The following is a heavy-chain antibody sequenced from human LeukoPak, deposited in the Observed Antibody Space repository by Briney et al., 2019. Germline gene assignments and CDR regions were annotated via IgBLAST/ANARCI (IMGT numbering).Heavy chain of an antibody. CDR1: GLTVSNSY. CDR3: AKGDITMIPD. CDR2: IYSGGST. Sequence: PGGSLRLSCAASGLTVSNSYMSWVRQAPGKGLEWVSVIYSGGSTYYADSVKGRFTISRDNSKNTLYLQMNSLRAEDTAVYYCAKGDITMIPDWGQGTLVTVSS. V-gene: IGHV3-53*01. J-gene: IGHJ4*02. D-gene: IGHD3-22*01.